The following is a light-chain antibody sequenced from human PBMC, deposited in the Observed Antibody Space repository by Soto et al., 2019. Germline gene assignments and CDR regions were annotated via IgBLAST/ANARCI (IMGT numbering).Light chain of an antibody. Sequence: EIVLTQSPGTLSLSPGEGATLSCRASQSVSSRYLAWYQQKPGQAPRLLIYGASSRATGIPDRFSGSGSETDFTLTISRLEPEDSAVYYCQQYNNWPPITFGQGTRLEIK. CDR1: QSVSSRY. CDR2: GAS. V-gene: IGKV3-20*01. J-gene: IGKJ5*01. CDR3: QQYNNWPPIT.